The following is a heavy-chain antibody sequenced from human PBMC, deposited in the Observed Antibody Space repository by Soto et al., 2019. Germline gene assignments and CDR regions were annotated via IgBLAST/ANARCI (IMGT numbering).Heavy chain of an antibody. D-gene: IGHD1-26*01. CDR1: GFSHSTSGVA. Sequence: QITLKESGPTLVKPTQTLTLTCTLSGFSHSTSGVAVGWIRQPPGQALEWLGHIYWNDDKYYSTSLKSRLSLSKDTSKNQVVLTIPNVDPLDTGTYYCARLLSAALFSYDLWGQGTLVTVSS. CDR2: IYWNDDK. V-gene: IGHV2-5*01. CDR3: ARLLSAALFSYDL. J-gene: IGHJ5*02.